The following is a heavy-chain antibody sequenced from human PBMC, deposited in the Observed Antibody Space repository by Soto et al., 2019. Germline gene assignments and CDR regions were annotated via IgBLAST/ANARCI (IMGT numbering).Heavy chain of an antibody. Sequence: ASVKVSCKTSGYTFSNYGITWVRQAPGQPLEWLGWISLYSDGTNYAQKFQGRVSMTTDTSTTTAYMELRSLRSDDTAIYYCARVVPGAEAWFGPWGQGTLVTVSS. CDR2: ISLYSDGT. D-gene: IGHD2-2*01. J-gene: IGHJ5*02. CDR3: ARVVPGAEAWFGP. CDR1: GYTFSNYG. V-gene: IGHV1-18*01.